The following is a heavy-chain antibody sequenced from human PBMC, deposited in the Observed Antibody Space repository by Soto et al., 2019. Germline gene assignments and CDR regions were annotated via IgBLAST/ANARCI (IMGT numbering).Heavy chain of an antibody. V-gene: IGHV4-34*01. CDR2: INHSGST. Sequence: PSETLSLTCAVYGGSFSGYYWSWIRQPPGKGLEWIGEINHSGSTNYNPSLKSRVTISVDTSKNQFSLKLSSVTAADTAVYYCARGPSERPPESSSITPIAAAGTSWGQGTLVTVSS. J-gene: IGHJ4*02. CDR1: GGSFSGYY. D-gene: IGHD6-13*01. CDR3: ARGPSERPPESSSITPIAAAGTS.